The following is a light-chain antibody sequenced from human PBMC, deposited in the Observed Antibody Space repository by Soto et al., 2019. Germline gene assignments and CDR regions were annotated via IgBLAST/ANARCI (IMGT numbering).Light chain of an antibody. CDR3: SSYTNRGTLDI. V-gene: IGLV2-14*01. J-gene: IGLJ1*01. Sequence: QSVLAQPASVSGSPGQSITISCTGTSSDVGGYNYVSWYQQHPGTAPKLMIYDVSDRPSGVSNRFSGSKSGNTASLTISGLQAEDEADYYCSSYTNRGTLDIFGTGTKVTVL. CDR2: DVS. CDR1: SSDVGGYNY.